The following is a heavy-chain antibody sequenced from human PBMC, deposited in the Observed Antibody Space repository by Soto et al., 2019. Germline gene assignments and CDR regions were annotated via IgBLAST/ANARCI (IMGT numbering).Heavy chain of an antibody. V-gene: IGHV4-4*01. Sequence: QVQLQESGPGMVKPAETLSLTCAVSDDSISSLHWWTWVRQPPGMGLEWIGEIYHDGSTNYSPSLKGRVAISLDRSKNHFSLILRSVTDADTAVYFCARGPDLITSGPAGNFPHWGQGTLITVSS. CDR3: ARGPDLITSGPAGNFPH. J-gene: IGHJ1*01. D-gene: IGHD2-15*01. CDR1: DDSISSLHW. CDR2: IYHDGST.